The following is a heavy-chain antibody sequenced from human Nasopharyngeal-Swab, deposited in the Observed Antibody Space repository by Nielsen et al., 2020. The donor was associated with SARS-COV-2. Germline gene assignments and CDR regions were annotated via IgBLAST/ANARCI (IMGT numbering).Heavy chain of an antibody. V-gene: IGHV3-53*01. CDR2: TEIGGTT. D-gene: IGHD2-2*01. CDR1: VLTVSSTY. CDR3: ARDLGGGYCTTTNCPGS. Sequence: GESLNISCAFSVLTVSSTYMSWVRQAPGKGLEWVSVTEIGGTTHYADSVKGRFSISRDSSTNTLYLQMNNVRAEDTAVYYCARDLGGGYCTTTNCPGSWGQGTLVTVSS. J-gene: IGHJ1*01.